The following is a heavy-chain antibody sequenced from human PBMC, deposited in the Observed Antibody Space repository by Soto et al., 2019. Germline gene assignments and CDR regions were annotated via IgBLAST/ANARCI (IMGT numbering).Heavy chain of an antibody. V-gene: IGHV1-69*13. Sequence: ASVKVSCKASGGTFSSYAISWVRQAPGQGLEWMGGIIPIFGTANYAQKFQGRVTITADESTSTAYMELSSLRSEDTAVYYCARGIKQLSQYYFDYWGQGTLVTVSS. CDR3: ARGIKQLSQYYFDY. J-gene: IGHJ4*02. CDR2: IIPIFGTA. D-gene: IGHD6-6*01. CDR1: GGTFSSYA.